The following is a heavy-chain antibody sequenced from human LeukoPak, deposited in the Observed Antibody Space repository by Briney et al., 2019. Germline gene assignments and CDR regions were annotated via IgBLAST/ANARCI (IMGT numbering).Heavy chain of an antibody. Sequence: GGSLRLSCAASGSTFGNNGMSWVRQAPGKGLECVSTIGASTKTYYVDSVKGRFTISRDNSKNTLYLQMNSLRAEDTAVYYCARGAGSGRNHFDYWGQGTLVTVSS. V-gene: IGHV3-23*01. J-gene: IGHJ4*02. D-gene: IGHD6-19*01. CDR2: IGASTKT. CDR3: ARGAGSGRNHFDY. CDR1: GSTFGNNG.